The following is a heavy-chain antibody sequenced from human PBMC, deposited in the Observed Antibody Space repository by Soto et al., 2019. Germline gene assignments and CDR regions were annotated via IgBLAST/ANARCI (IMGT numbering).Heavy chain of an antibody. D-gene: IGHD4-17*01. CDR1: GGSISSYY. Sequence: SETLSLTCTVSGGSISSYYLSWIRQPPGKGLEWIGYIYYSGSTNYNPSLKSRVTISVDTSKNQFSLKLSSVTAADTAVYYCARAYGDYANLDYWGQGTLVTVSS. CDR3: ARAYGDYANLDY. V-gene: IGHV4-59*08. CDR2: IYYSGST. J-gene: IGHJ4*02.